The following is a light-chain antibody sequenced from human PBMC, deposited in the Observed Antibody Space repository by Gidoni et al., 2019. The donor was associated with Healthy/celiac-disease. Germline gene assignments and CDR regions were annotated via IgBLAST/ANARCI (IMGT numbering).Light chain of an antibody. Sequence: DIQMTQSPSSLSASVGDRVTITCRASHSINSYLNWYQQKPGKAPKLLIYAASSLQSGVPSRFSGSGSGTDFTLTISSLQPEDFATYYCQQSYSTPQTFGQGTKVEIK. CDR2: AAS. CDR3: QQSYSTPQT. J-gene: IGKJ1*01. CDR1: HSINSY. V-gene: IGKV1-39*01.